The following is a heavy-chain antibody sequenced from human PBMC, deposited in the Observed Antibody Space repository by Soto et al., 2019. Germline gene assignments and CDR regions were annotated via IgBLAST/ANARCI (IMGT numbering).Heavy chain of an antibody. CDR2: FDPEDGET. D-gene: IGHD5-12*01. J-gene: IGHJ3*02. Sequence: ASVKVSCKVSGYTLTELSMHWVRQAPGKGLEWMGGFDPEDGETIYAQKFQGRVTMTEETSTDTAYMELSSLRSEDTAVYYCAKDRRAYEAFDIWGQGTMVTV. CDR3: AKDRRAYEAFDI. V-gene: IGHV1-24*01. CDR1: GYTLTELS.